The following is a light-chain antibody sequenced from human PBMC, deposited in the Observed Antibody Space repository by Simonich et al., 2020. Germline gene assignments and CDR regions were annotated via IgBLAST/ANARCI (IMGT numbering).Light chain of an antibody. Sequence: EIVLTQSPATLSLSPGERATLSCRASQSVSSYLAWYQQKPGQAPRLLIYDASSRATGIPDRFSGGGSGTDFTLTISRLEPEDFAVYYCQQYGSSLMYTFGQGTKLEIK. CDR2: DAS. CDR3: QQYGSSLMYT. V-gene: IGKV3-20*01. J-gene: IGKJ2*01. CDR1: QSVSSY.